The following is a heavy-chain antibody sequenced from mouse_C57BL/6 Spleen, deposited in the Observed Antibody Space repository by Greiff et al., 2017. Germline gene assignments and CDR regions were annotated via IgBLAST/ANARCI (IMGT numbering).Heavy chain of an antibody. J-gene: IGHJ1*03. CDR3: ASSIYYYGSSYWYFDV. CDR1: GYTFTDYY. CDR2: INPNNGGT. V-gene: IGHV1-26*01. Sequence: EVQLQQSGPELVKPGASVKISCKASGYTFTDYYMNWVKQSHGKSLEWIGDINPNNGGTSYNQKFKGKATLTEDKSSSTASMELRSLTSEDSAVYYCASSIYYYGSSYWYFDVRGTGTTVTVSS. D-gene: IGHD1-1*01.